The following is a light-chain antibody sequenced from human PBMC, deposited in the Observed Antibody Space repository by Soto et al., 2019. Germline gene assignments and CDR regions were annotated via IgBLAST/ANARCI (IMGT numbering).Light chain of an antibody. CDR2: GAS. Sequence: EIVLTQSPGTLSLSPGERATLSCRAGESVSSSYLAWYQQKPGQAPRLLIYGASSRATGIPDRFSGSGSGTDFTLTISRLEPEDFAVYYCQQYGSSPPTTFGGGTKVEIK. CDR3: QQYGSSPPTT. CDR1: ESVSSSY. V-gene: IGKV3-20*01. J-gene: IGKJ4*01.